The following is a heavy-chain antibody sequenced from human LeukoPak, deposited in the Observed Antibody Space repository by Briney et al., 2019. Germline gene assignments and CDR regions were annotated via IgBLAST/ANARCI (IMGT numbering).Heavy chain of an antibody. J-gene: IGHJ5*02. CDR1: GFTFSGFA. CDR2: ISGSGDNT. V-gene: IGHV3-23*01. Sequence: GGSLRLSCAASGFTFSGFAMSWVRRTPGKGLEWVSGISGSGDNTLYADSVKGRFTISRDNSKNTLYLEMNSLRAEDAAVYYCARLIGNSGSQNWFDPWGQGTLVTVSS. D-gene: IGHD1-26*01. CDR3: ARLIGNSGSQNWFDP.